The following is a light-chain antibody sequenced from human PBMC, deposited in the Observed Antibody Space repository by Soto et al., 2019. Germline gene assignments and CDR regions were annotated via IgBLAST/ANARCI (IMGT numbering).Light chain of an antibody. V-gene: IGKV3-15*01. Sequence: EIRMTQSTAAVSGSAAERTTLSCRSSQSVSSNLAWYQQKPGQAPRLLIYGASTRATGISARFSGSGSGTQSPHTISTPQPEDLAVYHSQRYNTRPPINLAQGTRLEIK. J-gene: IGKJ5*01. CDR1: QSVSSN. CDR2: GAS. CDR3: QRYNTRPPIN.